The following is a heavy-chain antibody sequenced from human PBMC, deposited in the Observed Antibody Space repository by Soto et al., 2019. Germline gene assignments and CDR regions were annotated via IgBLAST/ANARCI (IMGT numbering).Heavy chain of an antibody. CDR1: GYTLTELS. Sequence: GASVKVSCKVSGYTLTELSMHWVRQAPGKGLEWMGGFDPEDGETIYAQKFQGRVTMTEDTSTDTAYMELSSLRSEDTAVYYRATGRKMADFNWFDPWGQGTLVTVSS. J-gene: IGHJ5*02. CDR2: FDPEDGET. CDR3: ATGRKMADFNWFDP. V-gene: IGHV1-24*01.